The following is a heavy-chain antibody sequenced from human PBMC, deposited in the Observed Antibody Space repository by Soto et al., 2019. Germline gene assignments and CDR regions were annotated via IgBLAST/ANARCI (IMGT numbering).Heavy chain of an antibody. CDR3: VRPDSTGYYSH. J-gene: IGHJ4*02. D-gene: IGHD3-9*01. Sequence: GESLKISCKGSVYSFTNDWIGWVRQMPGKGLEWLGIINPADSDTRYSPSFQGQVTVSVDESISTAYLQRGSLKASDTAMYYCVRPDSTGYYSHWGQGTPVPVSS. CDR2: INPADSDT. CDR1: VYSFTNDW. V-gene: IGHV5-51*01.